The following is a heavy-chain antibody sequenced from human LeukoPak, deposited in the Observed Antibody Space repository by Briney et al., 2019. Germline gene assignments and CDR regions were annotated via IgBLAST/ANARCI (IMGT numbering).Heavy chain of an antibody. CDR3: AKVIIRWELATGFDY. D-gene: IGHD1-26*01. CDR2: ISGSGGST. CDR1: GSTFSSYS. J-gene: IGHJ4*02. V-gene: IGHV3-23*01. Sequence: GGSLRLSCAASGSTFSSYSMNWVRQAPGKGLEWVSAISGSGGSTYYADSVKGRFTISRDNSKNTLYLQMSSLRAEDTAVYYCAKVIIRWELATGFDYWGQGTLVTVSS.